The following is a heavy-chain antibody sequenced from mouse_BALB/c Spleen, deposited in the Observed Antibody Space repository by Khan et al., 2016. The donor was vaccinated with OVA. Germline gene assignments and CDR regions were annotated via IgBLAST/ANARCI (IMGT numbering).Heavy chain of an antibody. CDR1: GFTFSDYY. CDR3: ARHDNDGFTY. D-gene: IGHD2-4*01. J-gene: IGHJ3*01. Sequence: EVQLVVSGGGLVQPGGSLKLSCATSGFTFSDYYMYWVRQTPEKRLEWVAYISYGGDNNSYPDTVKGRFTISRDNAENTLYLKMSRLKSEDTAMDYCARHDNDGFTYWGQGTLVPVSA. V-gene: IGHV5-12*02. CDR2: ISYGGDNN.